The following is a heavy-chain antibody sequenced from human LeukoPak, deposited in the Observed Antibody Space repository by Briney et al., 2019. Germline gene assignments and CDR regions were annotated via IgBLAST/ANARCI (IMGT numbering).Heavy chain of an antibody. Sequence: PGGSLRLSCAASGFTFSSYSMNWVRQAPGKGLEWVSSISSSSSYIYYADSLKGRFTISRDNAKNSLYLQMNSLRAEDTAVYYCARAPPGYSSGWYTYFDYWGQGTLVTVSS. CDR2: ISSSSSYI. J-gene: IGHJ4*02. CDR3: ARAPPGYSSGWYTYFDY. CDR1: GFTFSSYS. D-gene: IGHD6-19*01. V-gene: IGHV3-21*01.